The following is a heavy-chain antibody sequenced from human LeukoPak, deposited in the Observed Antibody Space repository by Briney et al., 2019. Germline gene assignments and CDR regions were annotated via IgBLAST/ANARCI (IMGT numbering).Heavy chain of an antibody. CDR2: LSGSGDYT. CDR1: GFTFSGYA. V-gene: IGHV3-23*01. D-gene: IGHD3-3*01. Sequence: GGSLRLSCAASGFTFSGYAMSWVRQAPGKGLEWVSGLSGSGDYTYYADSVKGRFTISRDNSKSTLYLQVNSLRAEDTAIYYCAKDLRGYYDLEAFFDYWGLGTLVTVSS. J-gene: IGHJ4*02. CDR3: AKDLRGYYDLEAFFDY.